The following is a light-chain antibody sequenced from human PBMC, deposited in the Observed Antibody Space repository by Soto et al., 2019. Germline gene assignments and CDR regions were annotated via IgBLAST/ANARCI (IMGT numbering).Light chain of an antibody. CDR3: QQVNSYPIT. Sequence: DIQLTQSPSFLSASVGDRVTITCRASQGIRNYLAWYQQKPGRAPKLLIYIASTLQSGVPSRFSGSYSGTEFTLTITSLQPEDCATYYCQQVNSYPITFGQGTRLEIK. J-gene: IGKJ5*01. CDR1: QGIRNY. V-gene: IGKV1-9*01. CDR2: IAS.